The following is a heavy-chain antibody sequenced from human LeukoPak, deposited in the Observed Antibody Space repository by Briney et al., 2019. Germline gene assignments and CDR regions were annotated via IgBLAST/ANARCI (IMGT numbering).Heavy chain of an antibody. V-gene: IGHV1-2*02. CDR1: GCTFTGYY. CDR3: ARDLGSSRHYYYYYGMDV. J-gene: IGHJ6*02. CDR2: TNPNSGGT. D-gene: IGHD1-26*01. Sequence: ASVKVSCKASGCTFTGYYMHWVRQAPGQGLEWMGWTNPNSGGTNYAQKFQGRVTMTRDTSISTAYMELSRLRSDDTAVYYCARDLGSSRHYYYYYGMDVWGQGTTVTVSS.